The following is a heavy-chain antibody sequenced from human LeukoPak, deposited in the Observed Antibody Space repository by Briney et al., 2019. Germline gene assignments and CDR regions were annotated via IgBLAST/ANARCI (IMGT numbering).Heavy chain of an antibody. Sequence: GRSLRLSCAASGFTFSSYGMHWVRQAPGKGLEWVAVISYDGSNKYYADSGKGRFNISRENSKNTLYLKMNSLRAEDTAVYYCAKDRAVTGLVGATPYYYYYYGMDVWGQGTTVTVSS. CDR3: AKDRAVTGLVGATPYYYYYYGMDV. D-gene: IGHD1-26*01. CDR1: GFTFSSYG. CDR2: ISYDGSNK. J-gene: IGHJ6*02. V-gene: IGHV3-30*18.